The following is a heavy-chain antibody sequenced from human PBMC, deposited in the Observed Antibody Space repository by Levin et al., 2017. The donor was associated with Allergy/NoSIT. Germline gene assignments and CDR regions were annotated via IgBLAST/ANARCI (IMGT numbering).Heavy chain of an antibody. CDR1: GFTFSSYV. V-gene: IGHV3-23*01. Sequence: PGGSLRLSCAASGFTFSSYVMNWVRQAPGKGLEWVSLVGTSGATTYYADSVKGRFTISRDNSRNTLYLQMDSLRDEDTAVYFCLRKTASGNYPFDDWGQGTLVTVSS. D-gene: IGHD2-21*02. CDR2: VGTSGATT. CDR3: LRKTASGNYPFDD. J-gene: IGHJ4*02.